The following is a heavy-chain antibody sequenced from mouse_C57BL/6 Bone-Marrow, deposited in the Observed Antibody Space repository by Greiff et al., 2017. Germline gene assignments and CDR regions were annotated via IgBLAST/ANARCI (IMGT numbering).Heavy chain of an antibody. CDR3: ARMYYGSSYEDYAMDY. CDR1: GYTFTSYW. D-gene: IGHD1-1*01. V-gene: IGHV1-72*01. CDR2: IDPNSGGT. J-gene: IGHJ4*01. Sequence: QVQLQQPGAELVKPGASVKLSCKASGYTFTSYWMHWVKQRPGRGLEWIGRIDPNSGGTKYNEKFKSKATLPVDKPSSTAYMQLSSLTSEDSAVYYCARMYYGSSYEDYAMDYWGQGTSVTVSS.